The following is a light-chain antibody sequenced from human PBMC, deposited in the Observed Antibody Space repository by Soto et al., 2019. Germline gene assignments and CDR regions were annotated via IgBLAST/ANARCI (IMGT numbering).Light chain of an antibody. CDR1: SSDVGGYNY. V-gene: IGLV2-14*01. J-gene: IGLJ1*01. Sequence: QSVLTQPASVSGSPGHSITISCTGTSSDVGGYNYVSWYQQHPGKAPKLMIYDVSNRPSGVSNRFSGSKSGNTASLTISGLQAEDEADYYCSSYTSSSTQVFGTGTKVPVL. CDR3: SSYTSSSTQV. CDR2: DVS.